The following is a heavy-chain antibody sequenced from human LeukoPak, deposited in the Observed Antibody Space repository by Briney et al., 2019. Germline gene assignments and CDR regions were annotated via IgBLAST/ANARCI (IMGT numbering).Heavy chain of an antibody. CDR3: ARARYTNSWYAVDI. V-gene: IGHV4-59*08. J-gene: IGHJ3*02. CDR2: IFHTGSN. D-gene: IGHD6-13*01. CDR1: SGSVSNYY. Sequence: SETLSLTCLVSSGSVSNYYWTWIRHPPGEGVEWIGFIFHTGSNNYSPSLKSRVTMYVDTSKNQLSLKLSSVTAADTAMYYCARARYTNSWYAVDIWGQGTMVTVSS.